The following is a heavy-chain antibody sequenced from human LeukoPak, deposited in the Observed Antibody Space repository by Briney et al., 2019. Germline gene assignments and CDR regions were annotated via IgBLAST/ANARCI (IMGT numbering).Heavy chain of an antibody. CDR1: GFTVSSNY. CDR2: VYSGGST. Sequence: GGSLRLSCAASGFTVSSNYMSWVRQAPGKGLEWVSVVYSGGSTYYADSVKGRFTISRDNSKNTLYLQMNSLRAEDTAVYYCAKDRGQQQLEQNFDDYWGQGTLVTVSS. D-gene: IGHD6-13*01. V-gene: IGHV3-66*01. CDR3: AKDRGQQQLEQNFDDY. J-gene: IGHJ4*02.